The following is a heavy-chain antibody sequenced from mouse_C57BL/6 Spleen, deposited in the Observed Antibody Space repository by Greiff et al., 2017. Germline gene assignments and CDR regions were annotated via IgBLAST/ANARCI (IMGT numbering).Heavy chain of an antibody. D-gene: IGHD1-3*01. Sequence: VQLQQSGAELVKPGASVKISCKASGYAFSSYWMNWVKQRPGKGLEWIGQIYPGDGDTNYNGKFKGKATLTADKSSSTAYMQLSSLTSEDSAVYFCARKWDGLYYYAMDYWGQGTSVTVSS. CDR3: ARKWDGLYYYAMDY. V-gene: IGHV1-80*01. J-gene: IGHJ4*01. CDR1: GYAFSSYW. CDR2: IYPGDGDT.